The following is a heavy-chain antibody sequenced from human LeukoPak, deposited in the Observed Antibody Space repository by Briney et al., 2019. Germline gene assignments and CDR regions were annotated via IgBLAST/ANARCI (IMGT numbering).Heavy chain of an antibody. CDR2: ICHSGGT. Sequence: SETLSLTCTVSGGSLSSRNYCWGWFRQSPGKGLEWIAYICHSGGTYYNPSLKSRVTISAHTSKNHFALMLTSVSAADTAVYHCARHPPHEDGDKRGFDFWGQGTLVTVSS. CDR3: ARHPPHEDGDKRGFDF. CDR1: GGSLSSRNYC. V-gene: IGHV4-39*01. D-gene: IGHD5-24*01. J-gene: IGHJ4*02.